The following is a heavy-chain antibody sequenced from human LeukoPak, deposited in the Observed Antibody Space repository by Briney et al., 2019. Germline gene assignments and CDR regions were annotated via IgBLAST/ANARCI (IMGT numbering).Heavy chain of an antibody. CDR2: IRSDGSRE. CDR1: GFSFSDYG. J-gene: IGHJ6*03. D-gene: IGHD1-26*01. V-gene: IGHV3-30*02. Sequence: GGSLRLSCAASGFSFSDYGMHWVRQAPGKGLEWVAHIRSDGSREYYADSVKGRFTISRDNSKKTLYLQMNSLRAEDTAVYYCAKDSKIVGPTFRSYHYMDVWGKGTTVTVSS. CDR3: AKDSKIVGPTFRSYHYMDV.